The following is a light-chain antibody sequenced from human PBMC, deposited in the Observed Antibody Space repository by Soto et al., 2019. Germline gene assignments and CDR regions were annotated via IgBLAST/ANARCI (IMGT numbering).Light chain of an antibody. CDR2: KAS. CDR1: QSISSY. V-gene: IGKV1-5*03. Sequence: DIQMTQSPSSLSASVGDRVTITCRASQSISSYLNWYQQKPGKAPKLLIYKASSLESGVPSRFSGSGSGTEFTLTISSLQPDDFATYYCQQYNSYLVTFGGGTKVEIK. CDR3: QQYNSYLVT. J-gene: IGKJ4*01.